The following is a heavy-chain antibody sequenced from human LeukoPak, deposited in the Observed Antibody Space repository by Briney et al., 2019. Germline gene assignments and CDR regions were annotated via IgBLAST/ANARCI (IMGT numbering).Heavy chain of an antibody. CDR1: GFTFDDYA. J-gene: IGHJ4*02. CDR2: ISWNSGSI. CDR3: AKAYSIAVAGTVDY. D-gene: IGHD6-19*01. Sequence: PGGSLRLSCAASGFTFDDYAMHWVRQAPGKGLEWVSGISWNSGSIGYADSVKGQFTISRDNAKNSLYLQMNSLRAEDTALYYCAKAYSIAVAGTVDYWGQGTLVTVSS. V-gene: IGHV3-9*01.